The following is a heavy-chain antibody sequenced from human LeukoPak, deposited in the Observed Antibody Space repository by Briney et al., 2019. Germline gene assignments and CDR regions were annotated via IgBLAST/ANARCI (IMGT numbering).Heavy chain of an antibody. Sequence: PGGSLRLSCAASGFTVSSNYMSWVRQAPGKGLEWVSVIYSCGSTYYADSVKGRFTISRDNSKNTLYLQINSLRAEDTAVYYCARVRNGGYCSSTSYEFDYWGHGTLVTVSS. V-gene: IGHV3-66*03. CDR1: GFTVSSNY. D-gene: IGHD2-2*01. J-gene: IGHJ4*01. CDR2: IYSCGST. CDR3: ARVRNGGYCSSTSYEFDY.